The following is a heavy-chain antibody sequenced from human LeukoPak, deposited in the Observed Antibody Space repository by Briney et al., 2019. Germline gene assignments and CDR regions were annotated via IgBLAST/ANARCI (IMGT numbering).Heavy chain of an antibody. Sequence: GGSLRLSCATSGFTFSNFAMTWVRQAPGRGLEWVSSINGGGGNTYYAASVKGRFTISRDKSANTLYLVMNSLRPEDTAVYFGAKNPYYDNSGNYYEGFDYWGQGSLVTVSS. V-gene: IGHV3-23*01. CDR1: GFTFSNFA. D-gene: IGHD3-22*01. CDR3: AKNPYYDNSGNYYEGFDY. J-gene: IGHJ4*02. CDR2: INGGGGNT.